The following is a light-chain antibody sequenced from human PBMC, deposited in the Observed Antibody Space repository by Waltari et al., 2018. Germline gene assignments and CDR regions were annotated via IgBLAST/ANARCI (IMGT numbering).Light chain of an antibody. CDR1: SSDIGGYNY. CDR3: SSYTTSNIII. CDR2: DVN. V-gene: IGLV2-14*03. J-gene: IGLJ2*01. Sequence: QSALTQPASVSGSPGESLTISCTGTSSDIGGYNYLSWYQQHPGKAPELMIYDVNYRPSGVSNRFSGSKSGNTASLTTSGLRAEDEADYYCSSYTTSNIIIFGGGTKLSVL.